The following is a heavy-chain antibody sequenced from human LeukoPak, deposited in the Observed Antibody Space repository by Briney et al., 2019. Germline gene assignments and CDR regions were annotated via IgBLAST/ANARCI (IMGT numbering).Heavy chain of an antibody. V-gene: IGHV4-4*07. D-gene: IGHD2-2*02. CDR3: ARARLPRGIIVVVPAAILVGNWFDP. J-gene: IGHJ5*02. Sequence: PSETLSLTCTVSGGSISSYYWSWIRQPAGKGLEWIGRIYTSGSTNYNPSLKSRVTMSVDTSKNQFSLKLSSVTAADTAVYYCARARLPRGIIVVVPAAILVGNWFDPWGQGTLVTVSS. CDR2: IYTSGST. CDR1: GGSISSYY.